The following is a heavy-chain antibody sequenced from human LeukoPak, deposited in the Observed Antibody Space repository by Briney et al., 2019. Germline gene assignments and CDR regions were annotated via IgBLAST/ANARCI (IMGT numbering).Heavy chain of an antibody. V-gene: IGHV4-39*01. CDR3: VRHDGRGGATMGALDS. Sequence: SETLSLTCTISAGSISSSSHHWGWIRQSPGKGLEWIGSIYYGRTTYYNPSLNSRVTISVVTSKNQFSLQLNSVTAADTAVYYCVRHDGRGGATMGALDSWGQGSLVTVSS. J-gene: IGHJ4*02. D-gene: IGHD5-12*01. CDR1: AGSISSSSHH. CDR2: IYYGRTT.